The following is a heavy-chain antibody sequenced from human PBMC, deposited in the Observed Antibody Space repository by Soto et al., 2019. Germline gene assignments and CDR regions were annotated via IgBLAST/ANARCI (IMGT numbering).Heavy chain of an antibody. CDR2: IDGSGGIT. CDR1: GFTFGTTD. V-gene: IGHV3-23*01. Sequence: QLLQSGGGLVQPGGSLTLSCAASGFTFGTTDMSWVRQAPGEGLEWVSTIDGSGGITYYADSVKGRFTISRDNSRNTVYLPMNSLRGDDTAMYYCVKNSGWFNTGGQGDLVTGSS. D-gene: IGHD3-10*01. CDR3: VKNSGWFNT. J-gene: IGHJ5*02.